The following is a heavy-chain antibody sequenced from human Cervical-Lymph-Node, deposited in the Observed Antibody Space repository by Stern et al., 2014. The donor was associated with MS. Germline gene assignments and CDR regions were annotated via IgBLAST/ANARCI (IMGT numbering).Heavy chain of an antibody. V-gene: IGHV1-58*01. Sequence: VQLVQSGAEVKKPGTSVKVSCKASGFTFTSSAVQWVRQARGQRLEWIGWIVVGSGNTNYAQKFQERVTITRDMSTSTAYMELSSLRSEDTAVYYCAADGYSSSSPFDYWGQGTLVTVSS. CDR1: GFTFTSSA. CDR2: IVVGSGNT. D-gene: IGHD6-6*01. CDR3: AADGYSSSSPFDY. J-gene: IGHJ4*02.